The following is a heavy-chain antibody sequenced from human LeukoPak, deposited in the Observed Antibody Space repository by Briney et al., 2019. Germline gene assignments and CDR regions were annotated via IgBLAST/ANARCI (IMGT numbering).Heavy chain of an antibody. CDR2: IYTSGST. CDR1: GGSISSYY. V-gene: IGHV4-4*07. Sequence: SETLSLTCTVSGGSISSYYWSWIRQPAGKGLEWIGRIYTSGSTNYNPSLKSRVTISVDTSKNQFSLKLSSVTAAATAVYYCATYMTTVVTGFYASSYYFDYWGQGTLVTVSS. D-gene: IGHD4-23*01. J-gene: IGHJ4*02. CDR3: ATYMTTVVTGFYASSYYFDY.